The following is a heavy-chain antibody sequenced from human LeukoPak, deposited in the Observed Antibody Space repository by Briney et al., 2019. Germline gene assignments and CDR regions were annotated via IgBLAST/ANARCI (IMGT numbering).Heavy chain of an antibody. CDR2: INPNRGGT. CDR3: ARESGSGSYFDY. CDR1: GYTFTGYY. J-gene: IGHJ4*02. V-gene: IGHV1-2*02. D-gene: IGHD3-10*01. Sequence: ASVKVSCKASGYTFTGYYIHWVRQAPGQGLEWMGWINPNRGGTNYAQKFQGRVTMTRDTSISTAYMELRSLRSDDTAVYYCARESGSGSYFDYWGQGTLVTVSS.